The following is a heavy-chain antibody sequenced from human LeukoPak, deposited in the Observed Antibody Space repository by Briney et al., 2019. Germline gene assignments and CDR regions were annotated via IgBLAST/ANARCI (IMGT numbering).Heavy chain of an antibody. Sequence: PSETLSLTCTVSGGSISSSSYYWGWIRQPPGKGLEWIGSIYYSGSTYYNPSLKSRVTISVDTSKNQFSLKLSSVTAADTAVYYCARGKPVVPAAPDYWGQGTLVTVSS. CDR2: IYYSGST. CDR3: ARGKPVVPAAPDY. D-gene: IGHD2-2*01. V-gene: IGHV4-39*07. J-gene: IGHJ4*02. CDR1: GGSISSSSYY.